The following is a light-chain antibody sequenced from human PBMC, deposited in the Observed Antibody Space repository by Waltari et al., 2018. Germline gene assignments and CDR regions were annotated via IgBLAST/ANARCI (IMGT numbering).Light chain of an antibody. J-gene: IGLJ2*01. CDR2: EVK. CDR1: SRDGGRYDW. V-gene: IGLV2-8*01. CDR3: NSHAGSNSAV. Sequence: QSALTQPPSAAGSAGQSVTISCTGTSRDGGRYDWVSWYQQPPAKAPKLIIHEVKKRPSGVPGRFSGSKTGNTASLTVSGLQAEDEADYYCNSHAGSNSAVFGGGTKLTVL.